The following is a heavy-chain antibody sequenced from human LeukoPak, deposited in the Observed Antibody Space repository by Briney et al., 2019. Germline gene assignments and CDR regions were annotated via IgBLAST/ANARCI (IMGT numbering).Heavy chain of an antibody. Sequence: GGSLRLSCAASGFTFSSYSMNWVRQAPGKGLEWVSYISSSSSTIYYADSVKGRFTISRDNAKNSLYLQMNSLRAEDTAVYYYARDPHEPYSGSYWFDYWGQGTLVTVSS. D-gene: IGHD1-26*01. V-gene: IGHV3-48*04. CDR1: GFTFSSYS. CDR2: ISSSSSTI. CDR3: ARDPHEPYSGSYWFDY. J-gene: IGHJ4*02.